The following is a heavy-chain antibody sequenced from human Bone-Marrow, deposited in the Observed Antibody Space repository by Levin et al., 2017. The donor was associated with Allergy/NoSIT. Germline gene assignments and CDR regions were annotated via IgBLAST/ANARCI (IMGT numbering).Heavy chain of an antibody. CDR1: GFTFSYYG. V-gene: IGHV3-48*02. Sequence: GGSLRLSCEASGFTFSYYGMNWVRQAPGKGLEWIAYIMSTGSIIYYAESVEGRFTISRDNARNSLYLQMNSLTDDDTAVYFCVSFNSGEYFNHWGQGTLVTVSS. CDR2: IMSTGSII. CDR3: VSFNSGEYFNH. J-gene: IGHJ1*01. D-gene: IGHD4-23*01.